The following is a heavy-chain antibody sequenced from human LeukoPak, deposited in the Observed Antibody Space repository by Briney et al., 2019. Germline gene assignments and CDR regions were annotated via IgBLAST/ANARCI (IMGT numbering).Heavy chain of an antibody. D-gene: IGHD6-19*01. J-gene: IGHJ1*01. Sequence: GGSLRLSCAASGFTFGNAWMNWVRQAPGKGLEWVGRIRSKTDGGTTDYAAPVKGRFTISRDDSKNTLYLQMNSLKTEDTAVYYCTTDHGLYSGGWQSAEYFQYWGQGTLVTVSS. CDR2: IRSKTDGGTT. V-gene: IGHV3-15*01. CDR3: TTDHGLYSGGWQSAEYFQY. CDR1: GFTFGNAW.